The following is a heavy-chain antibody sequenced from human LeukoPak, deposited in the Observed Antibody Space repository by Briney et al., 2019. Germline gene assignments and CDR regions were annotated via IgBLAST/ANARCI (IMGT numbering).Heavy chain of an antibody. D-gene: IGHD2/OR15-2a*01. CDR2: ISGSDGST. CDR1: GFTFSSCA. V-gene: IGHV3-23*01. Sequence: PGGSLRLSCAASGFTFSSCAMSWVRQAPGKGLECVSSISGSDGSTYYADSVKGRFTISRDNSKNTLYLQMNSLRAEDTAVYYCAKAGNIRFDYWGQGTLVTVSS. J-gene: IGHJ4*02. CDR3: AKAGNIRFDY.